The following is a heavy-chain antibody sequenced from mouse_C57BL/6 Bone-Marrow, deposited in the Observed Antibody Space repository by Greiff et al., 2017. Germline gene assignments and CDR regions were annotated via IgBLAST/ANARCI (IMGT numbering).Heavy chain of an antibody. V-gene: IGHV14-4*01. Sequence: VQLQQSGAELVRPGASVKLSCTASGFNIKDDYMHWVKQRPEQGLEWIGWIDPENGDTEYASKFQGKATITADTSSNTAYLQLSSLTSEDTADYYCTLGSFAYWGQGTLVTVSA. J-gene: IGHJ3*01. CDR3: TLGSFAY. CDR1: GFNIKDDY. CDR2: IDPENGDT.